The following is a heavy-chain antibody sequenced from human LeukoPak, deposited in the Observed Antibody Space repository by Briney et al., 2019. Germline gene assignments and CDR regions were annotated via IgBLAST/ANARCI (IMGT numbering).Heavy chain of an antibody. D-gene: IGHD3-10*01. CDR1: GYSFINYW. Sequence: GESLKISCKGSGYSFINYWIGWVRQMPGKGLEWMGIVYPGESDTRYSPSFQGQVTISADKSISTAYLQWSSLKASDTAMYYCARHYYGSIGDYFDYWGQGTLVTVSS. V-gene: IGHV5-51*01. J-gene: IGHJ4*02. CDR2: VYPGESDT. CDR3: ARHYYGSIGDYFDY.